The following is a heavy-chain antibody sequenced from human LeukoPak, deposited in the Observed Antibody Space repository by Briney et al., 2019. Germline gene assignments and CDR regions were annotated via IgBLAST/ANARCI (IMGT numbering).Heavy chain of an antibody. D-gene: IGHD3-3*01. CDR1: GGSFSGYY. Sequence: PSETLSLTCAVYGGSFSGYYWSWLRQPPGKGLEWVGEINHSGSTNYNPSLKSGVTISVDTSKNQFSLKLSSVTAADTAVYYCARSRSFYDFWIGYLRFDPWGPGTLVTVSS. CDR2: INHSGST. J-gene: IGHJ5*02. V-gene: IGHV4-34*01. CDR3: ARSRSFYDFWIGYLRFDP.